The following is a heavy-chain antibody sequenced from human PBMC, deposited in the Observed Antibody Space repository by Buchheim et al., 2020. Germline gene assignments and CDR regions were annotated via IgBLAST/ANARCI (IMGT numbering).Heavy chain of an antibody. V-gene: IGHV1-46*01. Sequence: QVQLVQSGAEVKKPGASVKVSCKASGYTFTSFYMHWVRQAPGQGLEWVGIINPSGARTSYAQKFQGRVTVTRDTSTSTVYMELASLRSEDTAVYYCARDLDSGSLGGMDVWGQGTT. D-gene: IGHD1-26*01. J-gene: IGHJ6*02. CDR3: ARDLDSGSLGGMDV. CDR2: INPSGART. CDR1: GYTFTSFY.